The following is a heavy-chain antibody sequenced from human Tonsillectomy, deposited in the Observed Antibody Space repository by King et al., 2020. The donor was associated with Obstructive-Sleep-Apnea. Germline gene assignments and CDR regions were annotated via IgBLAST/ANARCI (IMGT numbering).Heavy chain of an antibody. V-gene: IGHV4-39*07. D-gene: IGHD1-14*01. CDR2: IYYSGST. CDR3: ARDINLPNWFDP. CDR1: GGSISSSSYY. Sequence: LQLQESGPGLVKPSETLSLTCTVSGGSISSSSYYWGWIRQPPGKGLEWIGSIYYSGSTYYNPSLKSRVTISVDTSKNQFSLKLSSVTAADTAVYYCARDINLPNWFDPWGQGTLVTVSS. J-gene: IGHJ5*02.